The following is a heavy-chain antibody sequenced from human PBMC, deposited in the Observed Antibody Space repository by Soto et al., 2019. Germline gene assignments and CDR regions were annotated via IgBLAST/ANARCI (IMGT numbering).Heavy chain of an antibody. Sequence: AARKVWCKGSAYTFTSYCISWVRQAPGQGLEWMGWISAYNGNTNYAQKLQGRVTMTTDTSTSTAYMELRSPRSDDTAVYYCARGSRIAAAGTLIDYWGQGTLVTVSS. CDR1: AYTFTSYC. CDR2: ISAYNGNT. D-gene: IGHD6-13*01. V-gene: IGHV1-18*04. CDR3: ARGSRIAAAGTLIDY. J-gene: IGHJ4*02.